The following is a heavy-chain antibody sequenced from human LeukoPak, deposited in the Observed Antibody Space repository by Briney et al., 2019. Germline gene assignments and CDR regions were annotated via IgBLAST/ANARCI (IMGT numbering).Heavy chain of an antibody. CDR2: IRYDGSNK. V-gene: IGHV3-30*02. CDR1: GFTFSSYG. J-gene: IGHJ3*02. CDR3: ASLLITVGWYLSGAFDI. D-gene: IGHD6-19*01. Sequence: GGSLRLSCAASGFTFSSYGMHWVRQAPGKGLEWVAFIRYDGSNKYYADSVKGRFTISRDNSKNTLYLQMNSLRAEDTAVYYCASLLITVGWYLSGAFDIWGQGTMVTVSS.